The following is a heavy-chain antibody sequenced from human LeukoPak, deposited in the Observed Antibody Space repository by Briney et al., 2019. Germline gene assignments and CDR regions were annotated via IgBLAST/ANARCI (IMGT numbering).Heavy chain of an antibody. CDR2: IKQDGSEK. V-gene: IGHV3-7*01. Sequence: GGSLRLSCAASGFTFSSYWMSWVRQAPGKGLEWVANIKQDGSEKYYVDSVKGRFTISRDNAKNSLYLQMNSLRAEDTAVYYCAKELYSSSSFWWGQGTLVTVSS. CDR3: AKELYSSSSFW. CDR1: GFTFSSYW. J-gene: IGHJ4*02. D-gene: IGHD6-6*01.